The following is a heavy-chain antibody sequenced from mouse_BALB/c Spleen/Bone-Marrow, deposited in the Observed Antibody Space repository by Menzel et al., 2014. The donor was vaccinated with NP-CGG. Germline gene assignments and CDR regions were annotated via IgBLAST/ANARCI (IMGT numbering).Heavy chain of an antibody. D-gene: IGHD2-4*01. CDR1: GFTFSGFG. J-gene: IGHJ4*01. Sequence: EVMLVESGGGLVQPGGSRKLSCAASGFTFSGFGMHWVRQAPEKGLEWVAYISNGSSPIYYADTVKGRFTISRDNPKNTLFLQMTSLRSEDTAMYYCARKGAMITHYYAMDYWGQGTSVTVSS. CDR3: ARKGAMITHYYAMDY. V-gene: IGHV5-17*02. CDR2: ISNGSSPI.